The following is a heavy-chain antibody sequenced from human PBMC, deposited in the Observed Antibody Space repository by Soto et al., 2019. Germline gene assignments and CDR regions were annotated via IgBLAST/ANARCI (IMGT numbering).Heavy chain of an antibody. V-gene: IGHV1-46*01. D-gene: IGHD3-9*01. J-gene: IGHJ4*02. CDR3: ARDPGYYDILTGYSARYYFDY. CDR1: NDSLSSHF. Sequence: GASVKVSCKASNDSLSSHFIHWVRQAPGEGLEWMGIINPGPNSASYSKEFQGRLTLTSDMPSRTVYMQLSNLRAEDTAVYYCARDPGYYDILTGYSARYYFDYWGQGTLVTVSS. CDR2: INPGPNSA.